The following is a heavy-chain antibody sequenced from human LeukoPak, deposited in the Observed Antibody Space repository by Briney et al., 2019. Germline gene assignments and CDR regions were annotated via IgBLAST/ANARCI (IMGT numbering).Heavy chain of an antibody. CDR3: AKGLRYLSFNDAFDI. CDR2: MYYSGST. V-gene: IGHV4-39*01. D-gene: IGHD3-9*01. J-gene: IGHJ3*02. CDR1: GGSLSTSSFY. Sequence: ETLSLTCTVSGGSLSTSSFYWGWLRQPPGKGLEWIGSMYYSGSTYYNPSLKSRVTISVDTSKNQFSLRLSSVTAADTAVYFCAKGLRYLSFNDAFDIWGQGTMVTVSS.